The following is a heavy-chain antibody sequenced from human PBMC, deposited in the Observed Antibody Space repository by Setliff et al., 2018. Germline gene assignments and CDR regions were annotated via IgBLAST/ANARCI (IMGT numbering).Heavy chain of an antibody. Sequence: GGSLRLSCAASGFTFSNYSMNWVRQAPGKGLEWVSFLSSGGTYMYYADSVKGRFTISRDNSRNTLYLQMNSLRGEDTAVYFCARDPIGPFLSYMDDWGKGTTVTVSS. CDR1: GFTFSNYS. J-gene: IGHJ6*03. CDR3: ARDPIGPFLSYMDD. V-gene: IGHV3-21*01. CDR2: LSSGGTYM. D-gene: IGHD3-16*01.